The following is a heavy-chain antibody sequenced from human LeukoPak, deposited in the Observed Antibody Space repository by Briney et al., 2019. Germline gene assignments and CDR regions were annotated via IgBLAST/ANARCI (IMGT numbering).Heavy chain of an antibody. CDR2: ISYTWST. J-gene: IGHJ4*02. D-gene: IGHD6-6*01. Sequence: SETMSLTCTVSGGSISSFYWSWIRLPPGKGLEWIGYISYTWSTNYHPSLKSRVTMSVDTSKNQFSLKLSSVTVADTAVYYCARYIPARPGFDYWGQGTLVTVSS. CDR3: ARYIPARPGFDY. CDR1: GGSISSFY. V-gene: IGHV4-59*12.